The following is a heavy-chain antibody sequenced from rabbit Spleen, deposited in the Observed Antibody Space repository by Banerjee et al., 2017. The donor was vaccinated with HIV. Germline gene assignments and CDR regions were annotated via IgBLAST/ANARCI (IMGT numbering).Heavy chain of an antibody. CDR3: VRDYKFYFNL. V-gene: IGHV1S7*01. CDR1: GVDFSNYG. Sequence: QLVESGGGLVQPGGSLKLSCKASGVDFSNYGVSWVRQAPGKGLEWIGYIDPIFSTTHYATWVNGRFTISSHNAQNTLYLQLNSLTAADTATYFCVRDYKFYFNLWGPGTLVTVS. D-gene: IGHD1-1*01. CDR2: IDPIFSTT. J-gene: IGHJ4*01.